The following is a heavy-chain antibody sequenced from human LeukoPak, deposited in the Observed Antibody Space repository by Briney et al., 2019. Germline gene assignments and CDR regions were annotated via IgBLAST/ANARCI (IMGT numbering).Heavy chain of an antibody. CDR2: INQDGSGK. Sequence: GGSLRLSCAASGFTFSSFWMSWVRQAPGKGLEWVANINQDGSGKYFVDSVKGRFTISRDNAKNSLYLQMNSLRAEDTAVYYCARDHIPHKPIKYCSGGSCYPSFDYWGQGTLVTVSS. CDR3: ARDHIPHKPIKYCSGGSCYPSFDY. CDR1: GFTFSSFW. V-gene: IGHV3-7*01. J-gene: IGHJ4*02. D-gene: IGHD2-15*01.